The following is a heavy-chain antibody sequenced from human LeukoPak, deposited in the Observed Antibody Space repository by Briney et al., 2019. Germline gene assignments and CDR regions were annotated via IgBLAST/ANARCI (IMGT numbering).Heavy chain of an antibody. J-gene: IGHJ3*02. CDR3: AKRAYYYDSSGYSYDAFDI. CDR1: GFTFSNAW. V-gene: IGHV3-15*01. D-gene: IGHD3-22*01. CDR2: IKSKTDGGTT. Sequence: PGGSLRLSCAASGFTFSNAWMSWVRQAPGKGLEGVGRIKSKTDGGTTDYAAPVKGRFTISRDNSKNTLYLQMNSLRAEDTAVYYCAKRAYYYDSSGYSYDAFDIWGQGTMVTVSS.